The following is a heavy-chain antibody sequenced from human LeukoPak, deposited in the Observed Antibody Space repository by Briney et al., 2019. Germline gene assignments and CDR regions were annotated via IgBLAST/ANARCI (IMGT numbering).Heavy chain of an antibody. CDR3: ARRARYWIAVAGTELDY. Sequence: SETLSLTCTVSGGSISSYYWSWIRQPPGKGLEWIGEINHSGSTNYNPSLKSRVTISVDTSKNQFSLKLSSVTAADTAVYYCARRARYWIAVAGTELDYWGQGTLVTVSS. D-gene: IGHD6-19*01. J-gene: IGHJ4*02. CDR2: INHSGST. V-gene: IGHV4-34*01. CDR1: GGSISSYY.